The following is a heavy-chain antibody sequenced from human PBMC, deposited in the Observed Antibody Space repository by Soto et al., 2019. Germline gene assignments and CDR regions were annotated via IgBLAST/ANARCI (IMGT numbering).Heavy chain of an antibody. CDR1: GFTFSSYA. V-gene: IGHV3-30-3*01. Sequence: QVQLVESGGGVVQPGRSLRLSCAASGFTFSSYAMHWVRQAPGKGLEWVAVISYDGSNKYYADSVKGRFTISRDNSKNTLYLQMNSLRAEDTAVYYCARDEQLVLNYYSYYGMDVWGQGTTVTVSS. D-gene: IGHD6-13*01. J-gene: IGHJ6*02. CDR3: ARDEQLVLNYYSYYGMDV. CDR2: ISYDGSNK.